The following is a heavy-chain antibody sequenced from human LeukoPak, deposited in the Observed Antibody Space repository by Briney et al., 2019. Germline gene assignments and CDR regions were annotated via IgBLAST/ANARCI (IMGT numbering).Heavy chain of an antibody. CDR1: GFTFSDYY. D-gene: IGHD3-10*01. Sequence: GGSLRLSCAASGFTFSDYYMSWIRQAPGKGLEWVSYISSSGSTIYYADSVKGRFTISRDNAKNSLYLQMNSLKAEDTAVYYCARDNYYGSGPPADYWGQGTLVTVSS. J-gene: IGHJ4*02. V-gene: IGHV3-11*04. CDR2: ISSSGSTI. CDR3: ARDNYYGSGPPADY.